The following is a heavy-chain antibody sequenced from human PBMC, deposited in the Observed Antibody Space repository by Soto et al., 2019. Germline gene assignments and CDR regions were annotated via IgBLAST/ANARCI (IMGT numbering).Heavy chain of an antibody. V-gene: IGHV3-30*03. D-gene: IGHD6-13*01. Sequence: QVQLVESGGGVVQPGGSLRLSCAASGFTFHGYGMHWVRQSPGEGLEWVAVLANDESDQYFADSVKGRFTISRDNSKNTLCLQLDSLRPEDTAVYYCARSIGGSSYYPPDYWGQGTLVTVSS. J-gene: IGHJ4*02. CDR1: GFTFHGYG. CDR2: LANDESDQ. CDR3: ARSIGGSSYYPPDY.